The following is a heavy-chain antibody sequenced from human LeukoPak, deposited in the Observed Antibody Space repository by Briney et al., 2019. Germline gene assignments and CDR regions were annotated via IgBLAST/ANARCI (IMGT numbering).Heavy chain of an antibody. CDR1: GGSIISSDYH. Sequence: SETLSLTCTVSGGSIISSDYHWGWVRRPPGKGLEWIGTISYSGNTDYNPSLRSRVTISVDTSNNQFSLRLGSVTAADTAVYHCARHCCSGPAKRVFDIWGQGTMVTVSS. V-gene: IGHV4-39*01. CDR2: ISYSGNT. D-gene: IGHD2-15*01. J-gene: IGHJ3*02. CDR3: ARHCCSGPAKRVFDI.